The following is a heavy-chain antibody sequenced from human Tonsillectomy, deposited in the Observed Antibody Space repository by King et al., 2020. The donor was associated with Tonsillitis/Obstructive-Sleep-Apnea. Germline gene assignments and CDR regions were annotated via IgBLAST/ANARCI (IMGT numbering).Heavy chain of an antibody. J-gene: IGHJ3*02. Sequence: QLVQSGAEVKKPGESLRISCKGSGYSFTSYWISWVRQMPGKGLEWTGRIDPSDSYTNYSPSFQGHVTISADKSISTAYLQWSSLKASDTAMYSCARHYCSGGSCYAGDAFDIWGQGTMVTVSS. CDR1: GYSFTSYW. V-gene: IGHV5-10-1*01. CDR2: IDPSDSYT. D-gene: IGHD2-15*01. CDR3: ARHYCSGGSCYAGDAFDI.